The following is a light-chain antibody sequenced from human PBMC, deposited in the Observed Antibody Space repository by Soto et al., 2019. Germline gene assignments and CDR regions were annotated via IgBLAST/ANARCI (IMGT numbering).Light chain of an antibody. CDR2: DAS. CDR1: QSVSSW. V-gene: IGKV1-5*01. J-gene: IGKJ1*01. CDR3: QQYNDYPST. Sequence: DIQMTQSPSTLSASVGDRVTITCRASQSVSSWLAWYQQKPGKAPKVLIYDASTLESGVPSRFSGSGSGTEFTLTISSLQPDDFATYYCQQYNDYPSTFGQGTKVEIK.